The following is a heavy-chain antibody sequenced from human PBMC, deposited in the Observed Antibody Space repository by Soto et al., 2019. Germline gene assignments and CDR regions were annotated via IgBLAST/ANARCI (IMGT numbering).Heavy chain of an antibody. CDR3: VSPPMVRGVTNYYYYYGMDV. D-gene: IGHD3-10*01. Sequence: HPGGSLRLSCSASGFTFSSYAMHWVRQAPGKGLEYVSAISSNGGSTYYADSVKGRFTISRDNSKNTLYLQMSSLRAEDTAVYYCVSPPMVRGVTNYYYYYGMDVWGQGTTVTVSS. CDR2: ISSNGGST. V-gene: IGHV3-64D*08. CDR1: GFTFSSYA. J-gene: IGHJ6*02.